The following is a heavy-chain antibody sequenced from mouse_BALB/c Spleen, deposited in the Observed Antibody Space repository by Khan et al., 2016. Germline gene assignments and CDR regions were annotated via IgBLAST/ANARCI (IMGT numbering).Heavy chain of an antibody. V-gene: IGHV2-6-7*01. CDR1: GFSVTGFP. J-gene: IGHJ3*01. D-gene: IGHD2-4*01. CDR2: IWGDGSP. Sequence: QVQLKESGPGLVAPSQSLSITCTVSGFSVTGFPVNWVRQPPGKGLEWLGVIWGDGSPDYDSALKSRLSINKDDDKSQGILKRNNRQTEGTAIYYCASYYDFDGRFAYWGPGTLVTVSA. CDR3: ASYYDFDGRFAY.